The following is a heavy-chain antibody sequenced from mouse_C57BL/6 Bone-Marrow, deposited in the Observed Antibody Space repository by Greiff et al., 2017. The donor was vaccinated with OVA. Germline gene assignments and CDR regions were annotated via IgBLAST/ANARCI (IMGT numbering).Heavy chain of an antibody. Sequence: VQLQQSGAELVRPGASVKLSCTASGFNIKDYYMHWVKQRPEQGLEWIGRIDPEDGDTEYAPKFQGKATLTADKSSSTAYMQLSSLTYEDSAVYYCARLCHYYGSRGFDYWGQGTTLTVSS. CDR1: GFNIKDYY. CDR2: IDPEDGDT. D-gene: IGHD1-1*01. CDR3: ARLCHYYGSRGFDY. J-gene: IGHJ2*01. V-gene: IGHV14-1*01.